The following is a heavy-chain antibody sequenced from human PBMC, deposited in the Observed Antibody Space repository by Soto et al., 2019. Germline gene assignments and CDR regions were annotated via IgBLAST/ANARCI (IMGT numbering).Heavy chain of an antibody. CDR2: IKSKTDGGTT. J-gene: IGHJ3*02. CDR3: TTGMITFGGVIVTVRYDAFDI. D-gene: IGHD3-16*02. CDR1: GFTFSNAW. Sequence: GGSLRLSCAASGFTFSNAWMSWVRQAPGKGLEWVGRIKSKTDGGTTDYAAPVKGRFTISRDDSKNTLYLQMNSLKTEDTAVYYCTTGMITFGGVIVTVRYDAFDIWGQGTMVTVSS. V-gene: IGHV3-15*01.